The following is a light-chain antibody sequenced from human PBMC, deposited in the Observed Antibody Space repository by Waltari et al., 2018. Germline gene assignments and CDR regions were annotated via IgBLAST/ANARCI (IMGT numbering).Light chain of an antibody. CDR1: QNLLHTNGYNY. V-gene: IGKV2-28*01. J-gene: IGKJ1*01. CDR3: MQALQRPWS. Sequence: DIVVTQSPPSLPVTPGEPASISCRSSQNLLHTNGYNYLDWYLQKPGQPPQLLIFLGYNRASGVPDRFSGSGSGTEFTLKISRGEAEDVGVYYCMQALQRPWSFGQGTKVEIK. CDR2: LGY.